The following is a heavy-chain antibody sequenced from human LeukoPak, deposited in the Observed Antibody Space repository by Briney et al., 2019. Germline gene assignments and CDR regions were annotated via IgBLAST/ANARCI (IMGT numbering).Heavy chain of an antibody. V-gene: IGHV3-7*04. J-gene: IGHJ4*02. CDR3: ARGGLENRGFIGY. D-gene: IGHD3-10*01. CDR2: IKQDGTEN. Sequence: AGGSLRLSCAASGFTFSSYSMNWVRQAPGKTLEWVANIKQDGTENDYVDSVKGRFTISRDNARNSLYLQMNSLRAEDTAVYFCARGGLENRGFIGYWGQGTLVTVSS. CDR1: GFTFSSYS.